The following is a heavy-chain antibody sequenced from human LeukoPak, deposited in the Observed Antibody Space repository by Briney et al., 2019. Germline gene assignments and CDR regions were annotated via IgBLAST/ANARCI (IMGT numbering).Heavy chain of an antibody. CDR1: GGSVSNPYSY. CDR3: ARNTSSSPWFDP. CDR2: VYYIGTT. V-gene: IGHV4-61*01. D-gene: IGHD6-6*01. J-gene: IGHJ5*02. Sequence: SETLSPTCTASGGSVSNPYSYWSWIRQPPGKGLEWIGNVYYIGTTSYNSSLKSRVTISVDTSRNQFSLEVTSMTAADTAVYYCARNTSSSPWFDPWGQGTLVTVSS.